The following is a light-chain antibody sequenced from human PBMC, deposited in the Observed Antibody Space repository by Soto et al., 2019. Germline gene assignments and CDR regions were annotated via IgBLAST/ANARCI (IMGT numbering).Light chain of an antibody. CDR2: DVT. V-gene: IGLV2-11*01. CDR3: CSYAGNYTFI. CDR1: SSDVGVYNL. Sequence: QSALTQPRSVSGSPGQSVTISCTGTSSDVGVYNLVSWYQQHPGRAPKFLIYDVTEWPSGVPDRFSGSKSGNTASLTISGLRPEDEADYYGCSYAGNYTFIFGGGTKVTVL. J-gene: IGLJ2*01.